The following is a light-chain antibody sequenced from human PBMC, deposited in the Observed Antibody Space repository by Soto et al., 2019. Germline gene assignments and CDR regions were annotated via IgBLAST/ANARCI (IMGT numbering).Light chain of an antibody. V-gene: IGKV3-15*01. CDR1: QSVSTN. CDR3: QQYNSWPPWT. J-gene: IGKJ1*01. Sequence: EIVMTQSPATLSVSPGERATLSCRASQSVSTNLAWYQQIPGQAHRLLISGVSTRATGIPARFSGSGSGTEFTLTISSLQSAEFAVYYCQQYNSWPPWTFGQGTKVEIK. CDR2: GVS.